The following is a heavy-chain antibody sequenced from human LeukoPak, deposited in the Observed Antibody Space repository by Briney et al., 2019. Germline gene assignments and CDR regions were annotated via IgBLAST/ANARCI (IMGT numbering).Heavy chain of an antibody. CDR1: GGSINSYY. J-gene: IGHJ4*02. V-gene: IGHV4-59*01. CDR3: ARNLYSSGWYPYYFDY. Sequence: PSETLSLTCTVSGGSINSYYWSWIRQAPGKGLEWIGYIYYSGSTNYNPSLKSRVTISVDTSKNQFSLKLSSVTAADTAVYYCARNLYSSGWYPYYFDYWGQGTLVTVSS. CDR2: IYYSGST. D-gene: IGHD6-19*01.